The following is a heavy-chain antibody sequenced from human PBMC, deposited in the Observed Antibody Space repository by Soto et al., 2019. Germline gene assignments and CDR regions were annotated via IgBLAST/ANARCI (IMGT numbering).Heavy chain of an antibody. CDR1: GYTFFTYD. CDR3: ARHHGPTTSENWFDP. D-gene: IGHD5-12*01. Sequence: ASVKVACKASGYTFFTYDISWVRRAPGQGLEWMGWISTYSGDTKYAQKFQGRVTMTTDTSTTTAYLELRSLRSDDTAVYYCARHHGPTTSENWFDPWGQGTLGTVSS. V-gene: IGHV1-18*01. J-gene: IGHJ5*02. CDR2: ISTYSGDT.